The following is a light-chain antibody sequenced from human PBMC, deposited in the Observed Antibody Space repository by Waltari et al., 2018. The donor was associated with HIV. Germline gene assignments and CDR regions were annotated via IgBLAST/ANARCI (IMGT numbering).Light chain of an antibody. V-gene: IGLV2-14*03. J-gene: IGLJ2*01. CDR3: TSYSSSNTLVI. Sequence: QSALTQPASVSGSPGQSITISCTGTSSDVGGYNYVSWYQQHPGKAPKLMIYHVSNRPSGVSNLFSGSKSGHTSSLTISGLQAEDEADYYCTSYSSSNTLVIFGGGTKLTVL. CDR2: HVS. CDR1: SSDVGGYNY.